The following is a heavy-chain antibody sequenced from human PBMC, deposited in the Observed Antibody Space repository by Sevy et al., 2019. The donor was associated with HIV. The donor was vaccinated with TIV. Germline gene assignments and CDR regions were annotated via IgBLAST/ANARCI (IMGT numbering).Heavy chain of an antibody. V-gene: IGHV3-9*01. Sequence: GGSLRLSCAASGFTFDDYAMHWVRQAPGKGLEWVSGISWNSGSIGYADSVKGRFTISRDNAKNSLYLQMNSLRAEDTALYFCALLGGEGFYDYVWGSYRFTPGRGEVYGMDVWGQGTTVTVSS. J-gene: IGHJ6*02. CDR3: ALLGGEGFYDYVWGSYRFTPGRGEVYGMDV. CDR1: GFTFDDYA. D-gene: IGHD3-16*02. CDR2: ISWNSGSI.